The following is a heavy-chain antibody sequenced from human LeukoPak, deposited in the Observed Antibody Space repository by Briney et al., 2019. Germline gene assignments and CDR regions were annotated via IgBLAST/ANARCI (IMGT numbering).Heavy chain of an antibody. V-gene: IGHV3-20*04. CDR3: ARDLMVRGVIRSPFDI. CDR1: GFTFSSYW. CDR2: INWNGGST. Sequence: PGGSLRLSCVASGFTFSSYWMSWVRQAPGKGLEWVSGINWNGGSTGYADSVKGRFTISRDNAKNSLYLQMHSLRAEDTALYWCARDLMVRGVIRSPFDIWGQGTMVTVSS. D-gene: IGHD3-10*01. J-gene: IGHJ3*02.